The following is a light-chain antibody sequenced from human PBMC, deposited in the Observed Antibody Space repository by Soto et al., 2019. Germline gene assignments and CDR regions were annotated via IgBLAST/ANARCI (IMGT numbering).Light chain of an antibody. J-gene: IGKJ1*01. CDR2: GAS. CDR1: LSVSTN. Sequence: DIVMTQSPGTLSVSPGERATLSCRASLSVSTNLAWYQQKPGQAPRLLIYGASTRATGISARFSGSGSGTEFSLTISSLQSEDFAVYYCQQYNIWPRTFGQGTKVDIK. CDR3: QQYNIWPRT. V-gene: IGKV3-15*01.